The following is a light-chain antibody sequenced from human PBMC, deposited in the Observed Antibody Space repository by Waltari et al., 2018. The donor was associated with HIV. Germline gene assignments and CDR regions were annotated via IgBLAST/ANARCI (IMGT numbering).Light chain of an antibody. CDR1: QSINSR. J-gene: IGKJ3*01. Sequence: DIQMTQSPSSLSASVGDRVIMTCRASQSINSRLNWYQQRPGKAPDLLIYAASTLKSGVPSRFSGSGSGTDFTLTISSLQAEDFVTYYCQQSYSAPLTFGPGTKVDI. CDR2: AAS. CDR3: QQSYSAPLT. V-gene: IGKV1-39*01.